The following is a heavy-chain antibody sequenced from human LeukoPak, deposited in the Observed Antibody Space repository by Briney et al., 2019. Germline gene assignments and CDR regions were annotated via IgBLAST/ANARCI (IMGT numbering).Heavy chain of an antibody. CDR2: INPNSGGT. V-gene: IGHV1-2*02. Sequence: ASVKPSCKASRYTFTRSDMTWVRQAPGQGLEWMGWINPNSGGTKTAQTFQGRVTMTRDTSISTAYMELSRLRSDDTAVYFCARSEVVRPGKWASGAQGTLVTVSS. CDR1: RYTFTRSD. D-gene: IGHD2-2*01. CDR3: ARSEVVRPGKWAS. J-gene: IGHJ4*02.